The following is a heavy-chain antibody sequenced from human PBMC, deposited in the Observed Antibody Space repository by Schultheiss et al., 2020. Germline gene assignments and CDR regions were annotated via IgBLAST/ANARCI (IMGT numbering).Heavy chain of an antibody. CDR2: IYHSGST. CDR3: ARVRWGLSGMGV. CDR1: GGSISSGGYS. J-gene: IGHJ6*02. Sequence: SETLSLTCAVSGGSISSGGYSWSWIRQPPGKGLEWIGYIYHSGSTNYNPSLKSRVTISVDTSKNQFSLQLNSVTPEDTAVYYCARVRWGLSGMGVWGQGTTVTVS. V-gene: IGHV4-30-2*01. D-gene: IGHD7-27*01.